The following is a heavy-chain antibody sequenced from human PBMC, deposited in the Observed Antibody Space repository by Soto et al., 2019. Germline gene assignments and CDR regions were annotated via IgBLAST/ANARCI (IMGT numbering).Heavy chain of an antibody. V-gene: IGHV4-30-2*01. CDR3: ARVYVLMGWFDP. J-gene: IGHJ5*02. CDR1: GDSISSGGYS. Sequence: QLQLQESGSGLVKPSQTLSLTCAVTGDSISSGGYSWSWIRQPPGKGLEWIGYISHSGSTYYNTSLKSLVTISVDKSKNQFSLELRSVTATDTAVSFCARVYVLMGWFDPWGQGTLVTVSS. D-gene: IGHD2-8*01. CDR2: ISHSGST.